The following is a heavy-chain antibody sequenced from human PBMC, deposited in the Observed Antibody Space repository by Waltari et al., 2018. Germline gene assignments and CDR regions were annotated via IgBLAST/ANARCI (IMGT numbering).Heavy chain of an antibody. CDR1: GFTFSSYA. V-gene: IGHV3-30-3*01. J-gene: IGHJ4*02. D-gene: IGHD3-22*01. CDR2: ISYDGSNK. Sequence: QVQLVESGGGVVQPGRSLRLSCAASGFTFSSYAMHWVRQAPGKGLEWVAVISYDGSNKYYADSVKGRFTISRDNSKNTLYLQRKSLRAEDTAVYYCARVDYYDSTGYWGQGTLVTVSS. CDR3: ARVDYYDSTGY.